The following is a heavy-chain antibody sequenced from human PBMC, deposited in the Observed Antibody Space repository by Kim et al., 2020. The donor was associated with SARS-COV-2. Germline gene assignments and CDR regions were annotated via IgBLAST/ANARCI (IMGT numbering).Heavy chain of an antibody. D-gene: IGHD2-8*02. Sequence: SETLSLTCTVSGGSISSSSYYWGWIRQPPGKGLEWIGSIYYSGSTYYNPSLKSRVTISVDTSKNQFSLKLSSVTAADTAVYYCARHGGGSIVLEVYAAYFDYWGQGTLVTVSS. V-gene: IGHV4-39*01. CDR2: IYYSGST. CDR1: GGSISSSSYY. CDR3: ARHGGGSIVLEVYAAYFDY. J-gene: IGHJ4*02.